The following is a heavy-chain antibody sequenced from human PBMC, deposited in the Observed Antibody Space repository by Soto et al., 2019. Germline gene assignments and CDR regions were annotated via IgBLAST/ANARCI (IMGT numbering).Heavy chain of an antibody. CDR1: GWSFSGYS. D-gene: IGHD2-8*01. CDR2: INHRGST. J-gene: IGHJ6*03. CDR3: ARGRPLYCPNGVCLRWSGTYMDV. Sequence: PSETLSLTCAVYGWSFSGYSWSWFPHPQGKGREWFGEINHRGSTNYNPPPKSRVTISVDTSKNQFPLKLSSVTAADTAVYYCARGRPLYCPNGVCLRWSGTYMDVWGKGTRVTVSS. V-gene: IGHV4-34*01.